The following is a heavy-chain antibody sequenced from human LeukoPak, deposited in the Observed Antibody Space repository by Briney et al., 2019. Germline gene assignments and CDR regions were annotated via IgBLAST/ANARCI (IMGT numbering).Heavy chain of an antibody. J-gene: IGHJ4*02. D-gene: IGHD1-26*01. CDR2: IGTAGDT. Sequence: GGSLRLSCAASGFTLSNFAMHWVRQATGKGLEWVSAIGTAGDTFYPGSVKGLFTISRENAKNSLYLQMNNLRAEDTAVYYCARQMTPHGNFDYWGQGTLVTVSS. CDR3: ARQMTPHGNFDY. CDR1: GFTLSNFA. V-gene: IGHV3-13*01.